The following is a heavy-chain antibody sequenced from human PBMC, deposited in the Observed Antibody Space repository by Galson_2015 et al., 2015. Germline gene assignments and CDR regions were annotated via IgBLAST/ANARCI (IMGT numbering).Heavy chain of an antibody. CDR2: IIPMFGST. Sequence: SVKVSCKAPGGTLSSNTVSWVRQAPGQGLEWMGGIIPMFGSTTYAQRFQGRDTITADESTRTAYMELSSLTSEDTAVYFCASTLSGRLYYFYMDVWGKGTTVTVSS. J-gene: IGHJ6*03. CDR1: GGTLSSNT. CDR3: ASTLSGRLYYFYMDV. V-gene: IGHV1-69*13. D-gene: IGHD2/OR15-2a*01.